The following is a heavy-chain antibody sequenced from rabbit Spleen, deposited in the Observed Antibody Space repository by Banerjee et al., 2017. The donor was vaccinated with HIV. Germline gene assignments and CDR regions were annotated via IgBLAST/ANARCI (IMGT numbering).Heavy chain of an antibody. CDR1: GFDFSSDA. V-gene: IGHV1S47*01. D-gene: IGHD8-1*01. CDR2: IYNGDGST. CDR3: ARDSGTSFSSYGMDL. J-gene: IGHJ6*01. Sequence: KVFGFDFSSDAMCWVRQAPGKGPECIACIYNGDGSTYYASWVNGRFTISKTSSTTVTLQMTSLTAADTAIYFCARDSGTSFSSYGMDLWGPGTLVTVS.